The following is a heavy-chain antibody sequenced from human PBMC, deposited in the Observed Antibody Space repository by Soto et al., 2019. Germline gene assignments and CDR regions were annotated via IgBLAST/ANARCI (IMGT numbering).Heavy chain of an antibody. V-gene: IGHV1-18*01. J-gene: IGHJ4*02. Sequence: QVHLVQSGAEVKKPGASVKVSCKGSGYAFTTYGITWVRQAPGQGLERMGWISAHNGNTNYAQNLQGRVTVTRDTSTSTAYMELRSLRSDDTAVYYCAIGRYGDYLGQGALVTVSS. CDR3: AIGRYGDY. CDR2: ISAHNGNT. CDR1: GYAFTTYG. D-gene: IGHD1-1*01.